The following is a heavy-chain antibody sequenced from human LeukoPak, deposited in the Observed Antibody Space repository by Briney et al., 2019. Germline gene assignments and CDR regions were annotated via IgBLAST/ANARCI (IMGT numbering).Heavy chain of an antibody. Sequence: ASVKVSCKASGYTFNGYYMHWVRQAHGQGLEWMGWINPNSGGTNYAQKFQGRVTMTRDTSISTAYMELSRLRSDDTAVYYCARDSSSSWYYFDYWGQGTLVTVSS. J-gene: IGHJ4*02. CDR3: ARDSSSSWYYFDY. CDR2: INPNSGGT. D-gene: IGHD6-13*01. V-gene: IGHV1-2*02. CDR1: GYTFNGYY.